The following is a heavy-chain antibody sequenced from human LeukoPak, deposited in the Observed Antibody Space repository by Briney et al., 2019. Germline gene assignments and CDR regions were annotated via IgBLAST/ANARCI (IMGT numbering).Heavy chain of an antibody. CDR1: GYSFTNYW. Sequence: GESLKISCKGSGYSFTNYWIGWVRQLPGKGLEWMGIIYPGDSDTRYSPSFQGQVTISADKSISTAYLQWTSLKASDTAIYFCPRHEPQLVNSDYLGQGTLVTVSS. J-gene: IGHJ4*02. CDR3: PRHEPQLVNSDY. D-gene: IGHD6-13*01. CDR2: IYPGDSDT. V-gene: IGHV5-51*01.